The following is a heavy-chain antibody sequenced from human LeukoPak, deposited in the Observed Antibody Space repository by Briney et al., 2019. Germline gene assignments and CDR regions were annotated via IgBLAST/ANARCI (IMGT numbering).Heavy chain of an antibody. CDR3: TRVGSSSWYGDY. CDR1: GFTFSSYG. CDR2: IWYDGSNK. D-gene: IGHD6-13*01. J-gene: IGHJ4*02. Sequence: GGSLRLSCAASGFTFSSYGMHWVRQVPGKGLEWVAVIWYDGSNKYYADSVKGRFTISRDNSKNTLYLQMNSLRAEDTAVYYCTRVGSSSWYGDYWGQGTLVTVSS. V-gene: IGHV3-33*01.